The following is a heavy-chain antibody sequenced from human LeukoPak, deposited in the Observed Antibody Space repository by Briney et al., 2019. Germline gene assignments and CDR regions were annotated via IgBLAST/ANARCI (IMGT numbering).Heavy chain of an antibody. CDR2: ISAYNGNT. D-gene: IGHD3-22*01. V-gene: IGHV1-18*01. CDR3: ASHKWFPDAFDI. Sequence: ASVKVSCKASGYTFTSYGISWVRQAPGQGLEWMGWISAYNGNTNYAQKLQGRVTMTTDTSTSTAYMELRSLRSDDTAVYYCASHKWFPDAFDIWGQGTMVTVSS. CDR1: GYTFTSYG. J-gene: IGHJ3*02.